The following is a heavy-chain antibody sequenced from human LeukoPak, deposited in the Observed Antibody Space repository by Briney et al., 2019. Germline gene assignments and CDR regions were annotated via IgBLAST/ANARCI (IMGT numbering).Heavy chain of an antibody. CDR3: ARDLGSGYVFFDY. J-gene: IGHJ4*02. Sequence: GGSLRLSCAASGLTFSSYRMNWVRQAPGKGLEWVSSISSGSTYINYADSVKDRFTISRDNAKNSLYLQMNSLRAEDTAVYYCARDLGSGYVFFDYWGQGTLVTVSS. CDR2: ISSGSTYI. CDR1: GLTFSSYR. V-gene: IGHV3-21*01. D-gene: IGHD5-12*01.